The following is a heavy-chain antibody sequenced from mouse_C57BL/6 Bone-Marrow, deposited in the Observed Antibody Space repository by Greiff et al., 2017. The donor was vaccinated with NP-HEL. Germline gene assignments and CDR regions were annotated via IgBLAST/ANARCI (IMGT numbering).Heavy chain of an antibody. D-gene: IGHD2-4*01. J-gene: IGHJ4*01. V-gene: IGHV5-16*01. CDR1: GFTFSDYY. CDR2: IYSDGSST. Sequence: EVKVVESEGGLVQPGSSMKLSCTASGFTFSDYYMAWVRQVPEKGLEWVANIYSDGSSTYYQDTLKSRSIISRDNAKNTLYLQMSSLKSEDTATYYCAREGGLRRRTYAMDYGGQGTSITVSA. CDR3: AREGGLRRRTYAMDY.